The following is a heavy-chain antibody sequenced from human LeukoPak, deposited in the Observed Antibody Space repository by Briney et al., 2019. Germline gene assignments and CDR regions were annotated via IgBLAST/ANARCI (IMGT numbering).Heavy chain of an antibody. CDR3: ATTWGSKVGAIPTGAYYFDY. J-gene: IGHJ4*02. Sequence: SETLSLTCTVSGGSISSGGYYWSWIRQPPGKGLEWIGYIYHSGSTYYNPSLKSRVTISVDRSKNQFSLKLSSVTAADTAVYYCATTWGSKVGAIPTGAYYFDYWGQGTLVTVSS. CDR2: IYHSGST. D-gene: IGHD1-26*01. V-gene: IGHV4-30-2*01. CDR1: GGSISSGGYY.